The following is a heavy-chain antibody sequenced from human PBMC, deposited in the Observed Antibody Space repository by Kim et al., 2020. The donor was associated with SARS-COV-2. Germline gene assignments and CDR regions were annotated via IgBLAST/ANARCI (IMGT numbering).Heavy chain of an antibody. J-gene: IGHJ3*02. D-gene: IGHD4-17*01. Sequence: SNKYYADSVKGRFTISRDNSKNTLYLQMNSLRAEDTAVYYCARETVAFDIWGQGTMVTVSS. CDR2: SNK. CDR3: ARETVAFDI. V-gene: IGHV3-33*01.